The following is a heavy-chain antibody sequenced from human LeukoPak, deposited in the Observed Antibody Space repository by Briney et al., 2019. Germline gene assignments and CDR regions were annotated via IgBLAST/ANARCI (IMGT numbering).Heavy chain of an antibody. CDR1: GFTFSSYG. D-gene: IGHD3-10*01. CDR3: TPPPIWFGEFNN. V-gene: IGHV3-30*03. Sequence: PGGSLRLSCAASGFTFSSYGMHWVRQAPGKGLEWVAVISYDGSNKYYADSVKGRFTISRDNSKNTLYLQMNSLKTEDTAVYYCTPPPIWFGEFNNWGQGTLVTVSS. CDR2: ISYDGSNK. J-gene: IGHJ4*02.